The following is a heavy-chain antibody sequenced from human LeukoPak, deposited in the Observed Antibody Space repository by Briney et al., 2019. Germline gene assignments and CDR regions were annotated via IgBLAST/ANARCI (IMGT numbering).Heavy chain of an antibody. D-gene: IGHD3-22*01. V-gene: IGHV3-23*01. J-gene: IGHJ3*02. CDR3: AKDREGSGYPGAFDI. CDR2: ISGSGGST. CDR1: GVTFSSYA. Sequence: GGSLRLSCAASGVTFSSYAMSWVRQAPGKGLEWVSAISGSGGSTYYADSVKGRFTISRDNSKNTLYLQVNSLRAEDTAVYYCAKDREGSGYPGAFDIWGQGTMVTVSS.